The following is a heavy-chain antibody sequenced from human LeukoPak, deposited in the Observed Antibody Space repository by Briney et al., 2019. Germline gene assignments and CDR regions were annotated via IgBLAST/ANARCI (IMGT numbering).Heavy chain of an antibody. J-gene: IGHJ3*02. V-gene: IGHV1-46*01. CDR3: ATLGYCSSTSCYEALNDAFDI. D-gene: IGHD2-2*01. Sequence: ASVKVSCKASGSTFTRYYMHWVRQAPGQGLEWMGIINPSGGSTSYAQKFQGRVTMTRDTSTSTVYMELSSLRSEDTAVYYCATLGYCSSTSCYEALNDAFDIWGQGTMVTVFS. CDR1: GSTFTRYY. CDR2: INPSGGST.